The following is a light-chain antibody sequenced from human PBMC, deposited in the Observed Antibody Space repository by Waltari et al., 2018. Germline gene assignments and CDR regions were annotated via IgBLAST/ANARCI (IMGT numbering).Light chain of an antibody. CDR1: SSDVGGYNF. CDR2: DVT. Sequence: QSALTQPDSVSGSPGQSITISCMGTSSDVGGYNFVSWYQQHPGKAPKLMIYDVTKRPSGVSNRFSGSKSGNTASLTISGLQAEDEADYYCCSYVGGGTLVFGGGTNVTVL. J-gene: IGLJ2*01. CDR3: CSYVGGGTLV. V-gene: IGLV2-23*02.